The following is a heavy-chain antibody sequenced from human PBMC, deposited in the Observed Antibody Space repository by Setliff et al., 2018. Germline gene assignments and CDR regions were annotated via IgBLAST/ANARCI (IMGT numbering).Heavy chain of an antibody. V-gene: IGHV3-30*01. CDR1: GFTFARFA. D-gene: IGHD3-3*01. CDR2: ISYDGINK. Sequence: PGGSLRLSCAASGFTFARFAMHWVRQAPGKGLEWVAVISYDGINKYYADSVKGRLTISRDNSKNTLYLQMNSLRVEDTAVYYCARDGVPPLNYNFWSGNFEFWGQGTLVTVSS. J-gene: IGHJ4*02. CDR3: ARDGVPPLNYNFWSGNFEF.